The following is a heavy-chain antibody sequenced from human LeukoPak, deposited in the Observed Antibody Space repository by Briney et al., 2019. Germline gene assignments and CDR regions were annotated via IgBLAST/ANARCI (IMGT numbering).Heavy chain of an antibody. CDR3: ARVAQSYGSGSYEDFDY. V-gene: IGHV1-69*05. CDR1: GGPFRSYA. Sequence: SVQVSCKASGGPFRSYAISLVRQAPGQGLEWMGGIIPIFGTANYSQKFQGRVTITTDESTSTAYMELSSLRSEGTAVYYCARVAQSYGSGSYEDFDYWGQGTLVTVSS. D-gene: IGHD3-10*01. J-gene: IGHJ4*02. CDR2: IIPIFGTA.